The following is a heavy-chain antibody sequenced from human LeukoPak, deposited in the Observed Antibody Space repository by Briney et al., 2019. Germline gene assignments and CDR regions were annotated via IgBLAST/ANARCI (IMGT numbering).Heavy chain of an antibody. D-gene: IGHD6-19*01. Sequence: ASVKVSCKVSGYTLTELSMHWVRQAPGKGLEWMGGFDPEDGETIYAQKFQGRVTMTEDTSTDTAYMELRSLRSEDTAVYYCAXAGXXXGWXDGYYYYGMDVWGQGTTVTVSS. J-gene: IGHJ6*02. CDR2: FDPEDGET. CDR1: GYTLTELS. CDR3: AXAGXXXGWXDGYYYYGMDV. V-gene: IGHV1-24*01.